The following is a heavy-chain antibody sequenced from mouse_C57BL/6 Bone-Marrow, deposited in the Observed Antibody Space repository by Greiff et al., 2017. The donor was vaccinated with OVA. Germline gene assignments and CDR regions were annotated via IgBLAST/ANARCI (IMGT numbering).Heavy chain of an antibody. CDR1: GYSITSGYY. Sequence: EVKLMESGPGLVKPSQSLSLTCSVTGYSITSGYYWNWIRQFPGNKLEWMGYISYDGSNNYNPSLQNRISITRDPSKTQFFLKVNSVTTEDTATYYCARVSMTTEGYCDVWGTGTTVTVSS. J-gene: IGHJ1*03. CDR2: ISYDGSN. V-gene: IGHV3-6*01. CDR3: ARVSMTTEGYCDV. D-gene: IGHD1-1*01.